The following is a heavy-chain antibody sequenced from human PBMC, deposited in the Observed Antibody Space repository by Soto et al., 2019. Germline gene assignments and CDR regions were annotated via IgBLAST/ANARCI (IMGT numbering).Heavy chain of an antibody. D-gene: IGHD2-2*01. J-gene: IGHJ4*02. CDR2: IYYSGST. V-gene: IGHV4-61*01. CDR3: ASNSLDQLLFDY. CDR1: GGSVSSGSYY. Sequence: SETLSLTCTVSGGSVSSGSYYRSWIRQPPGKGLEWIGYIYYSGSTNYNPSLKSRVTIPVDTSKNQFSLKLSSVTAADTAVYYCASNSLDQLLFDYWGQGTLVTVSS.